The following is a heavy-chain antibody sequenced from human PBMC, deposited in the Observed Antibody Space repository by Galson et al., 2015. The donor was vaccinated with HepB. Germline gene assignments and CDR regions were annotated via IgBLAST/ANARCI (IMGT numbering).Heavy chain of an antibody. J-gene: IGHJ6*02. CDR2: IWYDGSNK. CDR3: ARVFRRYCSSTSCYYYYGMDV. CDR1: GFTFSSYG. V-gene: IGHV3-33*01. D-gene: IGHD2-2*01. Sequence: SLRLSCAASGFTFSSYGMHWVRQAPGKGLEWVAVIWYDGSNKYYADSVKGRFTISRDNSKNTLYLQMNSLRAEDTAVYYCARVFRRYCSSTSCYYYYGMDVWGQGTTVTVSS.